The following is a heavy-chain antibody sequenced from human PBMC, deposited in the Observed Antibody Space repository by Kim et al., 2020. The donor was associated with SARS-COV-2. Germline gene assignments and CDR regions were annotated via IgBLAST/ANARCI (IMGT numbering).Heavy chain of an antibody. CDR3: ARDYQPGYGIDV. J-gene: IGHJ6*02. CDR2: ISYHGSKK. Sequence: GGSLRLSCAASGFTFRTDAMHWVRQAPGKGLEWVAVISYHGSKKFYGDSVKGRFTISRDNSKNTLYLQLNSLRAEDTAVYYCARDYQPGYGIDVWGQGTTVTVSS. V-gene: IGHV3-30-3*01. CDR1: GFTFRTDA.